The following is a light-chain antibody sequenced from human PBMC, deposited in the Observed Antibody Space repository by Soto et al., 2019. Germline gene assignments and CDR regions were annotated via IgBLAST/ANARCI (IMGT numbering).Light chain of an antibody. V-gene: IGLV2-8*01. Sequence: QSALTQPPSASGSPGQSVTISCTGTSSDVGGYNYVSWYQQHPGKAPKLMIYEVSKRPSGVPDRFSGSKSGNTASLTVSGLQAEDEADYYWGSYAGSNNVVVFGGGTKVTVL. CDR2: EVS. CDR1: SSDVGGYNY. CDR3: GSYAGSNNVVV. J-gene: IGLJ2*01.